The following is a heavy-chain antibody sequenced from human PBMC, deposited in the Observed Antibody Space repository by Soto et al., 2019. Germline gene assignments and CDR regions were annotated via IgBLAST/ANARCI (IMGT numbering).Heavy chain of an antibody. CDR1: GFTFRSFA. Sequence: EVQLLESGGGLVQPGRSLTLSCAASGFTFRSFAISWVRQAPGKALEWVSTISGPGGVIYYSDSVKGRFTISRDSSRNTVYLQMKGLRADDTAVYYCAKDRIEDASSWYDSYDYWGQGTLVTVSS. CDR2: ISGPGGVI. D-gene: IGHD6-13*01. J-gene: IGHJ4*02. V-gene: IGHV3-23*01. CDR3: AKDRIEDASSWYDSYDY.